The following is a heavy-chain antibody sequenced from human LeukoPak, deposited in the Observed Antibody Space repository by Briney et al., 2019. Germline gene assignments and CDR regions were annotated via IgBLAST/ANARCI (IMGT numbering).Heavy chain of an antibody. CDR1: GFTFSSYE. CDR3: ARHYGWYDY. Sequence: PGGSLRLSCAASGFTFSSYEMNWVRQAPGKGLEWISYISSSGSTMYADPVKGRFTISRDNAKNSLYLQMNSLRAEDTAVYYCARHYGWYDYWGQGTLVTVSS. V-gene: IGHV3-48*03. D-gene: IGHD6-19*01. CDR2: ISSSGST. J-gene: IGHJ4*02.